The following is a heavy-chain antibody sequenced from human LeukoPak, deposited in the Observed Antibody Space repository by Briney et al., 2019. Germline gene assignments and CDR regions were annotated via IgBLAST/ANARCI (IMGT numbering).Heavy chain of an antibody. CDR1: GFTFSSYA. J-gene: IGHJ4*02. CDR2: ISYDGSNK. Sequence: PGGSLRLSCSASGFTFSSYAMHWVRQAAGKGLEWVAVISYDGSNKYYADSVKGRFTISRDNSKDTLYLQMNSLRAEDTAVYYCARTVDTAMYYWGQGTLVTVSS. CDR3: ARTVDTAMYY. V-gene: IGHV3-30-3*01. D-gene: IGHD5-18*01.